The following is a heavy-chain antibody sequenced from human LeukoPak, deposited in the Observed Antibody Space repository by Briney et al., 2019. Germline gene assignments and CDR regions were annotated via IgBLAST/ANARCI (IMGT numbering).Heavy chain of an antibody. J-gene: IGHJ4*02. CDR1: EFTFRSYE. D-gene: IGHD2-15*01. CDR2: ISSTGNTI. V-gene: IGHV3-48*03. CDR3: ARGRYCSGHNCYFDY. Sequence: EGSLPLSFAASEFTFRSYEMNWVRQAPGKGLEWISYISSTGNTIYYVDSVQGRFTISRDNANNSLLLQMNSLRAEDTAVYYCARGRYCSGHNCYFDYWGQGTLVTVSS.